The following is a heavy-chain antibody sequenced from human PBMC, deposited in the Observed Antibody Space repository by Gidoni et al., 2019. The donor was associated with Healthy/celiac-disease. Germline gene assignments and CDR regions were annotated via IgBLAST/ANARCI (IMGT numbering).Heavy chain of an antibody. CDR3: ARVGGRHYYYYYGMDV. CDR1: GFTFSSYA. Sequence: QVQLVESGGGVVQPGRSLSLSCAASGFTFSSYAMHWVRQAPGKGLEWVAVISYDGSNKYYADSVKGRFTISRDNAKNTLYLQMNSLRAEDTAVYYCARVGGRHYYYYYGMDVWGQGTTVTVSS. J-gene: IGHJ6*02. V-gene: IGHV3-30*01. CDR2: ISYDGSNK. D-gene: IGHD3-16*01.